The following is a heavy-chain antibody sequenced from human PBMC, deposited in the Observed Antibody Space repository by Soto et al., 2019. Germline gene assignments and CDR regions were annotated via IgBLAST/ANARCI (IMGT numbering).Heavy chain of an antibody. CDR1: GDTFTDYY. V-gene: IGHV1-46*01. J-gene: IGHJ4*02. Sequence: QVQLMQSVAEVKKPGASVKVSCKASGDTFTDYYIHWVRQAPGQGLEWMGTVNPSGGHTTYAQHFLGRVTMTRDTSTSTLYMELTRLTSDDTAIYYCARGGHVVVVTAALDYWGQGTLVTVSS. D-gene: IGHD2-21*02. CDR2: VNPSGGHT. CDR3: ARGGHVVVVTAALDY.